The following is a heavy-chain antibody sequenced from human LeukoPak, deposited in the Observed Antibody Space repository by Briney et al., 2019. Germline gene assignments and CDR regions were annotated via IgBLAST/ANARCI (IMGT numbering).Heavy chain of an antibody. V-gene: IGHV3-21*01. CDR2: ISSSSYI. J-gene: IGHJ4*02. Sequence: GGSLRLSCAASGFTFSSYSMNWVRQAPGKGLEWVSSISSSSYIYYADSVKGRFTISRDNAKNSLYLQMNSLRAEDTAVYYCARDHYYDSSGYYSPIDYWGQGTLVTVSS. CDR3: ARDHYYDSSGYYSPIDY. D-gene: IGHD3-22*01. CDR1: GFTFSSYS.